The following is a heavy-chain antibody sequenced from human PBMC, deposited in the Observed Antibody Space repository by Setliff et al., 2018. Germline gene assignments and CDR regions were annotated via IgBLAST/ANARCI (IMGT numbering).Heavy chain of an antibody. CDR2: ISHSGSA. V-gene: IGHV4-38-2*01. CDR3: ARHVFNRETYHRPCDS. D-gene: IGHD1-26*01. Sequence: LSLTCAVSGYSIRSGNYWGWIRQPPGKGLEWIGSISHSGSAYYNPSLKSRVTISLDMSKNQFSLKLSSVTAADTARHYCARHVFNRETYHRPCDSWGQGTLVTVSS. CDR1: GYSIRSGNY. J-gene: IGHJ4*02.